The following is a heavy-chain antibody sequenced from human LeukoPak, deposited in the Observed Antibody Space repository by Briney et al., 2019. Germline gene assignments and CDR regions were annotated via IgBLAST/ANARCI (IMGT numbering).Heavy chain of an antibody. CDR1: GGTLSSYA. D-gene: IGHD2-2*01. J-gene: IGHJ4*02. CDR3: ARTGDSTDSA. Sequence: SVNVSCKASGGTLSSYAISWVRQAPGQGLEWMGGIIPIFGTANYAQKFQGRVTITTDESTSTAYMELSSLRSEDTAVYYCARTGDSTDSAWGQGTLVTVSS. CDR2: IIPIFGTA. V-gene: IGHV1-69*05.